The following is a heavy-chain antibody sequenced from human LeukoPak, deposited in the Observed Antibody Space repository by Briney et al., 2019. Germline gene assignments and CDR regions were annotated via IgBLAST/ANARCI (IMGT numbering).Heavy chain of an antibody. CDR2: ISSSSSYI. CDR3: ARDLDYGDYAFDY. J-gene: IGHJ4*02. D-gene: IGHD4-17*01. CDR1: GFTFSSYS. V-gene: IGHV3-21*01. Sequence: GGSLRLSCAASGFTFSSYSMNWVRQAPGKGLEWVSSISSSSSYIYYADSVKGRFTISRDNAKDSLYLQMNSLRAEDTAVYYCARDLDYGDYAFDYWGQGTLVTVSS.